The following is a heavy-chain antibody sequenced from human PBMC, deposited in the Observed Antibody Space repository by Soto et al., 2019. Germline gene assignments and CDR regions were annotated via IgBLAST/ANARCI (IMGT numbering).Heavy chain of an antibody. V-gene: IGHV3-48*02. D-gene: IGHD5-18*01. CDR3: ARVSVDTAMVTANIDY. J-gene: IGHJ4*02. CDR1: GFTFSSYS. Sequence: GGSLRLSCAASGFTFSSYSMNWVRQAPGKGLEWVSYISSSSSTIYYADSVKGRFTISRDNAKNSLYLQMNSLRDEDTAVYYCARVSVDTAMVTANIDYWGQGTLVTVSS. CDR2: ISSSSSTI.